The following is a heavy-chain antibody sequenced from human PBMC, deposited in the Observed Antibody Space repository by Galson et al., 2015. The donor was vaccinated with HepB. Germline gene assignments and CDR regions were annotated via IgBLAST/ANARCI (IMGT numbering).Heavy chain of an antibody. J-gene: IGHJ4*02. Sequence: YYSGSTNYNPSLKSRVTISVDTSKNQFSLKLISVTGADTAVYYCARDVSLGRPGDKYFDYWGQGILVTVSS. D-gene: IGHD5-24*01. V-gene: IGHV4-59*12. CDR3: ARDVSLGRPGDKYFDY. CDR2: YYSGST.